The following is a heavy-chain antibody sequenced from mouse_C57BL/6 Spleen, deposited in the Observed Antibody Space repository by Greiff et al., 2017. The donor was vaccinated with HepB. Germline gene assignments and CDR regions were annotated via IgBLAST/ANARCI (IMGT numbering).Heavy chain of an antibody. CDR2: ISYDGSN. J-gene: IGHJ1*03. Sequence: EVQLQESGPGLVKPSQSLSLTCSVTGYSITSGYYWNWIRQFPGNKLEWMGYISYDGSNNYNPSLKNRISITRDTSKNQLFLKLNSVTTEDTATYYCARGALYFDVWGTGTTVTVSS. CDR3: ARGALYFDV. V-gene: IGHV3-6*01. CDR1: GYSITSGYY.